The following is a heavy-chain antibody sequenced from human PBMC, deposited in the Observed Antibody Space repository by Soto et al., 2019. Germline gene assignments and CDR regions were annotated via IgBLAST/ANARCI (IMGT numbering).Heavy chain of an antibody. V-gene: IGHV5-10-1*01. CDR3: ARRSGYHDY. CDR1: GYSFINYW. D-gene: IGHD5-12*01. Sequence: PGESLKISCKGSGYSFINYWISWVRQMPGKGLEWMGRIDPSDSFTDYSPSFQGHVTISADKSVFTGYLQWSSLKASDTAIYYCARRSGYHDYWGQGTLVTVSS. J-gene: IGHJ4*02. CDR2: IDPSDSFT.